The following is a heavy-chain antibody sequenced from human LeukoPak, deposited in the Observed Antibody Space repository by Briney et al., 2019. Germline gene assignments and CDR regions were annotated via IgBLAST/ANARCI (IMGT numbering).Heavy chain of an antibody. D-gene: IGHD2-21*01. V-gene: IGHV4-39*01. CDR3: ARRCAGGDCYGAFDY. CDR1: DDSISSNDYY. J-gene: IGHJ4*02. CDR2: ISYSGST. Sequence: MTSETLSLTCTVSDDSISSNDYYWGWIRQPPGKGLEWIGSISYSGSTYYKPSLKSRVTISVDTSKNQFSLKLSSVTAADTAVYYCARRCAGGDCYGAFDYWGQGTLVTVSS.